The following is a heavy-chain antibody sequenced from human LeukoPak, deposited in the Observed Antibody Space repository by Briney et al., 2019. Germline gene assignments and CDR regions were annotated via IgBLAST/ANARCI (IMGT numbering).Heavy chain of an antibody. V-gene: IGHV3-48*04. J-gene: IGHJ6*02. CDR1: GFTFSSYS. CDR2: ISSSSSTI. Sequence: GGSLRLSCAASGFTFSSYSMNWVRQAPGKGLEWVSYISSSSSTIYYADSVKGRFTISRDNAKNSLYLQMNSLRAEDTAVYYCARDGPLKDSYPYYYYGMDVWGQGTTVTVSS. CDR3: ARDGPLKDSYPYYYYGMDV. D-gene: IGHD2-15*01.